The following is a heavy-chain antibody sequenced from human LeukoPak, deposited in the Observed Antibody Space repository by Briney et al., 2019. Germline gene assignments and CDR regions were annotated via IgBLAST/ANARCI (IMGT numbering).Heavy chain of an antibody. D-gene: IGHD3-3*01. CDR3: AQIPFRSGDYHFDY. CDR1: GFTFSSYA. CDR2: ISGSGAST. J-gene: IGHJ4*02. Sequence: GGSLRLSCAASGFTFSSYAMSWVRQTPGKGLEWVSPISGSGASTYYADSVKGRFTVSRDNSKNTLHLQMKSLRAADTAVYYCAQIPFRSGDYHFDYWGQGTLLTVSS. V-gene: IGHV3-23*01.